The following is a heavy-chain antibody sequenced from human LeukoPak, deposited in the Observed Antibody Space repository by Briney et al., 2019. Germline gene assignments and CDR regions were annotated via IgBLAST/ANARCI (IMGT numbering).Heavy chain of an antibody. CDR1: GGSLSNGAYY. V-gene: IGHV4-31*03. Sequence: PSETLSLTCTASGGSLSNGAYYWSWIRQFPGKGLEWIGCIYYSGSANYNPSLKSRVIISVDTSKNQFPLKLSSVTAADTAVYYCARKKGGSYWDYWGQGTLVTVSS. J-gene: IGHJ4*02. CDR3: ARKKGGSYWDY. CDR2: IYYSGSA. D-gene: IGHD3-16*01.